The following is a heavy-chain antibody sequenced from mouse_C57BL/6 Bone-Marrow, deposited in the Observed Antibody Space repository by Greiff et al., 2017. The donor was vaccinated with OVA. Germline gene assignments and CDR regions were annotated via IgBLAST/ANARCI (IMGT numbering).Heavy chain of an antibody. CDR2: ISSGGSYT. V-gene: IGHV5-6*01. Sequence: VQRVESGGDLVKPGGSLKLSCAASGFTFSSYGMSWVRQTPDKRLEWVATISSGGSYTYYPDSVKGRFTISRDNAKNTLYLQMSSLKSEDTAMYHCARPPYYYGSSYWYFDVWGTGTTVTVSS. CDR3: ARPPYYYGSSYWYFDV. D-gene: IGHD1-1*01. CDR1: GFTFSSYG. J-gene: IGHJ1*03.